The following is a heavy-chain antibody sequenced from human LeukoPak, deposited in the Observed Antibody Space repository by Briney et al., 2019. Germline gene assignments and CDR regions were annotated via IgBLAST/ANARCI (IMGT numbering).Heavy chain of an antibody. CDR1: GFTFSSYG. J-gene: IGHJ5*02. D-gene: IGHD3-10*01. CDR2: ISFDGRNQ. V-gene: IGHV3-30*18. Sequence: GGSLRLSCAASGFTFSSYGMHWVRQAPGKGLEWVAVISFDGRNQYFVDSVKGRFTISRDNSKNTLYLQMNSLRAEDTAVYYCAKGGWFGIGGFDPWGQGTLVTVSS. CDR3: AKGGWFGIGGFDP.